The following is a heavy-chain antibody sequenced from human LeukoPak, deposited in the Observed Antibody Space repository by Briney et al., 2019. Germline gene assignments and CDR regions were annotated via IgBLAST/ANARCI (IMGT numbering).Heavy chain of an antibody. D-gene: IGHD4-17*01. CDR1: GYSFTSDW. Sequence: GESLKISWKGSGYSFTSDWIGWVRQMPGKGLEWMGIIYPGDSDTRYSPSFQGQVTISADKSISTAYLQWSGLKASDTAMYYCARHAYGDIAEYSQHWGQGTLVTVSS. CDR3: ARHAYGDIAEYSQH. CDR2: IYPGDSDT. V-gene: IGHV5-51*01. J-gene: IGHJ1*01.